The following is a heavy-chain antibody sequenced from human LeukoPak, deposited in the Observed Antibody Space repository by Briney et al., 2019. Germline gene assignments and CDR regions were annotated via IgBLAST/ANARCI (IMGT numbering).Heavy chain of an antibody. D-gene: IGHD1-26*01. CDR3: ARSRAFNSGAFDP. J-gene: IGHJ5*02. CDR1: GASVSSASY. CDR2: IYNGVNT. V-gene: IGHV4-61*01. Sequence: SETLSLTCSVSGASVSSASYWSWIRQPPGKGVEWIAHIYNGVNTNYNPSLKSRVTISVDTSKNQFSLRLNSVTAADTAVYYCARSRAFNSGAFDPWGQGSLVTVSS.